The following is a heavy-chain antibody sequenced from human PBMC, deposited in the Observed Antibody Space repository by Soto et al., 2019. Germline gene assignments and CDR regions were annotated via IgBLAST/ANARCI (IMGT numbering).Heavy chain of an antibody. J-gene: IGHJ4*02. D-gene: IGHD4-17*01. CDR1: GYTFTSYG. V-gene: IGHV1-18*01. Sequence: ASVKVSCKASGYTFTSYGISWVRQAPGQGLEWMGWISAYNGNTNYAQKLQGRVTMTTDTSTSTAYMELRSLSSDDTAVYYCARGRDYGDYVETFDYWGQGTLVTVSS. CDR2: ISAYNGNT. CDR3: ARGRDYGDYVETFDY.